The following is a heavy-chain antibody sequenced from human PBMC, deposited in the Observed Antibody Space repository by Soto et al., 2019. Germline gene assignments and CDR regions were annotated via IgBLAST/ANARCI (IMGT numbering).Heavy chain of an antibody. V-gene: IGHV5-51*01. CDR1: GYSFTSYW. J-gene: IGHJ6*03. D-gene: IGHD1-26*01. Sequence: PGESLKISCKGSGYSFTSYWIGWVRQMPGKGLEWMGIIYPGDSDTRYSPSFQGQVTISADKSISTAYLQWSSLKASDTGARLGYYYYYMDVWGKGTTVTVSS. CDR2: IYPGDSDT. CDR3: YYYYYMDV.